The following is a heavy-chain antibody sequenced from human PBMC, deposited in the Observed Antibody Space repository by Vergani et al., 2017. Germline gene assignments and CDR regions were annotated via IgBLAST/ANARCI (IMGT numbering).Heavy chain of an antibody. J-gene: IGHJ6*02. CDR2: INSDGSST. D-gene: IGHD6-13*01. CDR1: GFTFSSYW. CDR3: ARGGYSSSYYYYGMDV. V-gene: IGHV3-74*01. Sequence: EVQLVESGGGLVQPGGSLRLSCAASGFTFSSYWMHWVRQAPGKGLVWVSRINSDGSSTSDADSVKGRFTISRDNAKNTLYLQMNSLRAEDTAVYYCARGGYSSSYYYYGMDVWGQGTTVTVSS.